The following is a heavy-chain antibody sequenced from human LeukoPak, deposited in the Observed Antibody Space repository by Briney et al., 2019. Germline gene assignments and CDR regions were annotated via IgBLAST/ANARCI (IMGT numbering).Heavy chain of an antibody. CDR3: AGALRWLAHDL. D-gene: IGHD4-23*01. J-gene: IGHJ5*02. CDR2: FYNSGTT. Sequence: SETLSLTCTVSGDSISNYYWSWIRQPPGKGLEWIGSFYNSGTTKYNPSLKSRVTISADTPKNQFSLKVSSATAADTAVYYCAGALRWLAHDLWGQGTLVTVSS. CDR1: GDSISNYY. V-gene: IGHV4-59*08.